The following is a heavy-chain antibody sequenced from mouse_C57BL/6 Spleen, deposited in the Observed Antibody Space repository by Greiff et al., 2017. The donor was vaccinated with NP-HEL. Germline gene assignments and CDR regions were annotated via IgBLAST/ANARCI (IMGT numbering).Heavy chain of an antibody. V-gene: IGHV5-4*01. D-gene: IGHD1-1*01. Sequence: EVQLQESGGGLVKPGGSLKLSCAASGFTFSSYAMSWVRQTPEKRLEWVATISDGGSYTYYPDNVKGRFTISRDNAKNNLYLQMSHLKSEDTAMYYCAREDYYGSIAWFAYWGQGTLVTVSA. J-gene: IGHJ3*01. CDR2: ISDGGSYT. CDR3: AREDYYGSIAWFAY. CDR1: GFTFSSYA.